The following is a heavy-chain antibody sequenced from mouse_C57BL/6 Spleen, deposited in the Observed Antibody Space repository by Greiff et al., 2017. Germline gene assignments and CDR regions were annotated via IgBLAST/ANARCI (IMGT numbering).Heavy chain of an antibody. V-gene: IGHV1-53*01. CDR1: GYTFTSYW. J-gene: IGHJ4*01. D-gene: IGHD6-1*01. CDR3: ASGQSHYAMDY. Sequence: QVQLQQPGTELVKPGASVKLSCTASGYTFTSYWMHWVKQRPGQGLEWIGNINPSNGGTNYNEKFKRKATLTVDKSSSTAYMQLSSLTSEDAAVYYCASGQSHYAMDYWGQGTSVTVSS. CDR2: INPSNGGT.